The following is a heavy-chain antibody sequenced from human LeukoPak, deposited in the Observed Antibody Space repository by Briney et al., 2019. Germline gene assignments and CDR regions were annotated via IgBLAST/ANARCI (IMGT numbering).Heavy chain of an antibody. J-gene: IGHJ6*03. Sequence: PLETLSLTCAVYGGSFSGYYWSWIRQPPGKGLEWIGEINHSGSTNYNPSLKSRVTISVDTSKNQFSLKLSSVTAADTAVYYCASLGPRYYHYYMDVWGKGTTVTVSS. CDR3: ASLGPRYYHYYMDV. CDR2: INHSGST. CDR1: GGSFSGYY. V-gene: IGHV4-34*01.